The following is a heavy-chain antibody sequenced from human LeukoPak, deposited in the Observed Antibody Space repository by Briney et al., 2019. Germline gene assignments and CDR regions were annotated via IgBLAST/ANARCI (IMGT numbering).Heavy chain of an antibody. CDR1: VPTFTSYA. CDR2: FIPIFGSP. J-gene: IGHJ4*02. D-gene: IGHD1-14*01. CDR3: ARDKVLRSPGDSFDY. V-gene: IGHV1-69*05. Sequence: VASVKVSCKASVPTFTSYAINWVRQAPGQGLEWMGGFIPIFGSPTYAQNFQGRVTFTTDESRYTAYMELINLKSDDTAVYYCARDKVLRSPGDSFDYWGQGTLVTVPS.